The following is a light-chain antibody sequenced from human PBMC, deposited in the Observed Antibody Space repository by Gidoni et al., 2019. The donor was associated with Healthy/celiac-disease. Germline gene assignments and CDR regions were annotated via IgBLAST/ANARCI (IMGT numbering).Light chain of an antibody. V-gene: IGKV1-39*01. CDR3: QQSYSTPRT. J-gene: IGKJ1*01. CDR2: AAS. Sequence: DIQITQSPSSLSASVGDRVTITCRARQSISSYLNWYQQKPGQAPKLLIYAASSMESGVPSRFSGSGSGTDFTLTISSLQPEDFATYYCQQSYSTPRTFGQGTKVEIK. CDR1: QSISSY.